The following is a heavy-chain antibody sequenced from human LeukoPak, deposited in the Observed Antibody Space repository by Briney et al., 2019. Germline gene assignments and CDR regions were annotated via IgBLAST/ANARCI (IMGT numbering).Heavy chain of an antibody. CDR3: ARDEHYYDSSGYSKPLDY. Sequence: PSEPLSLTCTVSGGSISSYYWSWIRQPAGKGLEWIGRIYTSGSTNCNPSLKSRVTMSVDTSKNQFSLKLSSVTAADTAVYYCARDEHYYDSSGYSKPLDYWGQGTLVTVSS. CDR2: IYTSGST. J-gene: IGHJ4*02. CDR1: GGSISSYY. V-gene: IGHV4-4*07. D-gene: IGHD3-22*01.